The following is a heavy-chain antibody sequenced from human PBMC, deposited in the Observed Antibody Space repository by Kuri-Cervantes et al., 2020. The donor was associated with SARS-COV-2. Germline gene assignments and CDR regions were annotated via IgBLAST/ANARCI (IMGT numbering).Heavy chain of an antibody. V-gene: IGHV3-9*01. CDR3: ARHGENDFWSGYDAFDI. D-gene: IGHD3-3*01. J-gene: IGHJ3*02. CDR1: GFTFDDYA. Sequence: SLKISCAASGFTFDDYAMHWVRQAPGKGLEWVSGISWSSGSIGYADSVKGRFTISRDNAKNSLYLQMNSLRAEDTAVYYCARHGENDFWSGYDAFDIWGQGTMVTVSS. CDR2: ISWSSGSI.